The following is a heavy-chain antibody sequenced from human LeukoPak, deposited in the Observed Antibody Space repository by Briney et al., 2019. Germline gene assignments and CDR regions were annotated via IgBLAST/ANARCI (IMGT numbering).Heavy chain of an antibody. D-gene: IGHD6-13*01. CDR1: GGTFSSYA. CDR3: ARAFSSWTRGHEYYFDY. CDR2: INPNSGGT. J-gene: IGHJ4*02. V-gene: IGHV1-2*02. Sequence: ASVKVSCKASGGTFSSYAISWVRQAPGQGLEWMGWINPNSGGTNYAQKFQGRVTMTRDTSISTAYMELSRLRSDDTAVYYCARAFSSWTRGHEYYFDYWGQGTLVTVSS.